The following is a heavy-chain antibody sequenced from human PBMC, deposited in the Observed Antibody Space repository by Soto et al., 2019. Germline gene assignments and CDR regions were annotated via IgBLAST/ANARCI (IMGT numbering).Heavy chain of an antibody. Sequence: PSETLSLTCTVSGGSVSSGSYYWSWIRQPPGKGLEWIGYIYYSGSTNYNPSLKSRVTISVDTSKNQFSLKLSSVAAADTAVYYCARERQDSSGYFGWGQGTLVTVSS. J-gene: IGHJ4*02. CDR2: IYYSGST. CDR1: GGSVSSGSYY. V-gene: IGHV4-61*01. CDR3: ARERQDSSGYFG. D-gene: IGHD3-22*01.